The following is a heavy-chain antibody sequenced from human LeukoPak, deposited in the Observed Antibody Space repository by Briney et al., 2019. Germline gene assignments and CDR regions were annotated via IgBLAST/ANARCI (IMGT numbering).Heavy chain of an antibody. CDR3: ARDISSSTGTPFDP. V-gene: IGHV7-4-1*02. Sequence: GASVKVSCKASGYTFTSYAMNWVRQAPGQGLEWMGWINTNTGNPTYAQGFTGRFVFSLDTSVSTAYLQISSLKAEDTAVYYCARDISSSTGTPFDPWGQGTLVTVSS. D-gene: IGHD6-6*01. J-gene: IGHJ5*02. CDR2: INTNTGNP. CDR1: GYTFTSYA.